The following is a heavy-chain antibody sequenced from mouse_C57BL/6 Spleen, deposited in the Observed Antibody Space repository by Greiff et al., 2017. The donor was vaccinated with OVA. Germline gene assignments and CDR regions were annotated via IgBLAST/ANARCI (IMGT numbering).Heavy chain of an antibody. J-gene: IGHJ4*01. V-gene: IGHV1-69*01. CDR1: GYTFTSYW. Sequence: VQLQQPGAELVMPGASVKLSCKASGYTFTSYWMHWVEQRPGQGLEWIGEIDPSDSYTNYNQKFKGKSTLTVDQSSSTAYMQLSSLTSEDSAVYYCASAYDSSYEYAMDYWGQGTSVTVSS. CDR2: IDPSDSYT. CDR3: ASAYDSSYEYAMDY. D-gene: IGHD1-1*01.